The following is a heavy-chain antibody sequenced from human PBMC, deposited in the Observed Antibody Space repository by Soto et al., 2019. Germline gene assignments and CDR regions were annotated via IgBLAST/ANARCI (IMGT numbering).Heavy chain of an antibody. Sequence: SETLSLTCAVSGDSISSDKWWSWVRQPPGTGLEWIGEVYHSGNTNYNPSLKSRVIISLDKSKNQVSLNLTSVTDADTAVYYCARASCSAARARVTGPLDVWGQGTMVTVSS. CDR3: ARASCSAARARVTGPLDV. CDR2: VYHSGNT. D-gene: IGHD6-6*01. J-gene: IGHJ3*01. V-gene: IGHV4-4*02. CDR1: GDSISSDKW.